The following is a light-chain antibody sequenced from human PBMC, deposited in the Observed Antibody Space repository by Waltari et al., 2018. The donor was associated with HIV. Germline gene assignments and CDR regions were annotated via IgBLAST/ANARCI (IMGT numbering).Light chain of an antibody. CDR1: TSDVGRYNY. CDR2: EVN. V-gene: IGLV2-8*01. CDR3: SSFGGNNPYLV. Sequence: QSALTQPPSASGSPGQSVIISCTGTTSDVGRYNYVSWYQQHPGRAPKLMIYEVNKRPQGVPDRFSGSKSGNTASLTVSGLQAEDEANYYCSSFGGNNPYLVFGGGTTLTVL. J-gene: IGLJ3*02.